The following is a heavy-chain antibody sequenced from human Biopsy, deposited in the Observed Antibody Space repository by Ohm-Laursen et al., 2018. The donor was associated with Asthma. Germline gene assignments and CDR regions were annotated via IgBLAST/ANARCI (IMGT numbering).Heavy chain of an antibody. CDR1: GFNFTTYA. CDR3: GRERSYMVDY. CDR2: ISGSGRSA. D-gene: IGHD3-10*01. J-gene: IGHJ4*02. V-gene: IGHV3-23*01. Sequence: SLRLSCAASGFNFTTYAIAWIRQAPGRGLEWISAISGSGRSAYYADSVKGQFTISRDNSKNTLYLQMNSLRAEDTALYYCGRERSYMVDYWGQGTLVIVSS.